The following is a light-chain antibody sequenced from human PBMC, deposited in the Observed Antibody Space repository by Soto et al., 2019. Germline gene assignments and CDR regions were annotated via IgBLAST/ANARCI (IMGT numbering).Light chain of an antibody. Sequence: DIQMTQSPSSLSASVGDRVTITCQASQDIGNYLNWYQQKPGTAPKLLIYDASNLEIGVPSRFSGSRSGTHFTFTINTLQPEDFATYYCQQYDNFPLTFGGGTKVDIK. CDR1: QDIGNY. CDR2: DAS. J-gene: IGKJ4*01. V-gene: IGKV1-33*01. CDR3: QQYDNFPLT.